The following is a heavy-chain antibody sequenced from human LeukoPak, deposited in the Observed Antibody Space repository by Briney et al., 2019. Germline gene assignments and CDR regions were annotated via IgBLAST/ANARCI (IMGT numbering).Heavy chain of an antibody. CDR1: GYTFTGYY. CDR2: INPNSGGT. CDR3: AKDMGQQLVKTTYYYYGMDV. D-gene: IGHD6-13*01. V-gene: IGHV1-2*02. J-gene: IGHJ6*02. Sequence: GASVKVSCKASGYTFTGYYMHWVRQAPGHGLEWMGWINPNSGGTNYAQKFQGRVTMTRDTAISTAYMELSRLRSDDTAVYYCAKDMGQQLVKTTYYYYGMDVWGQGTTVTVSS.